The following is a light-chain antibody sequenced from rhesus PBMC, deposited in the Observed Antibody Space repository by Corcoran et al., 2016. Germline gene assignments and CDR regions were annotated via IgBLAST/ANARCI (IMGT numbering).Light chain of an antibody. J-gene: IGKJ4*01. Sequence: DIQMTQSPSSLSASVGDTVTITCRASQGISSYLNWFQQKPGKAPKLLIYAASSLQRGVPSRFSGSGSGTDFTLTISSLQPEDFAAYYCQQLSSHPLTFGGGTKVELK. V-gene: IGKV1-28*03. CDR2: AAS. CDR1: QGISSY. CDR3: QQLSSHPLT.